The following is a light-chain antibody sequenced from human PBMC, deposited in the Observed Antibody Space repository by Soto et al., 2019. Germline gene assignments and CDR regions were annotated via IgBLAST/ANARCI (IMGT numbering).Light chain of an antibody. CDR3: TQYGNSPYT. CDR1: QSVSSSY. V-gene: IGKV3-20*01. Sequence: EIVLTQSPGTLSLSPGERATLSCRASQSVSSSYLAWYQQKPGQAPRLLIYGASSRATGIPDRFSGSGSGTDLTLTISRLEPEDFAVYYCTQYGNSPYTFGQGTKLEIK. J-gene: IGKJ2*01. CDR2: GAS.